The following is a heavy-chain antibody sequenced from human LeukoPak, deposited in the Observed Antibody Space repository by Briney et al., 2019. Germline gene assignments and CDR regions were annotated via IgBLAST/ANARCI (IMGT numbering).Heavy chain of an antibody. CDR2: ISGSGGST. D-gene: IGHD1-26*01. V-gene: IGHV3-23*01. Sequence: PGGSLRLSCAASGFTFSSYAMSWVRQAPGKGLEWVSVISGSGGSTYYADSVKGRFTISRDSSKNTLYLQMNSLRAEATAVYYCAKDRSGSYSGFDYWGQGTLVTVSS. J-gene: IGHJ4*02. CDR3: AKDRSGSYSGFDY. CDR1: GFTFSSYA.